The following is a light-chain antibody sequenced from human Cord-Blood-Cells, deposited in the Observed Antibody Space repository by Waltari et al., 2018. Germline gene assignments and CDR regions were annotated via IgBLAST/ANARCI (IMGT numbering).Light chain of an antibody. J-gene: IGLJ1*01. CDR2: EGS. CDR1: SSDVGSYNL. CDR3: CSYAGSSTFHYV. V-gene: IGLV2-23*01. Sequence: QSALTQPASVSGSPGQSIPISCTGTSSDVGSYNLVSWYQQHPGKAPKLMIYEGSKRPSGVSNRFSGSKSRNTASLTISGLQAEDEADYYCCSYAGSSTFHYVFGTGTKVTVL.